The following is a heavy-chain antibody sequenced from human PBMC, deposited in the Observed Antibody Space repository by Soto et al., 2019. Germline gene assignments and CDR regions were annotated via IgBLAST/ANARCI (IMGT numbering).Heavy chain of an antibody. CDR3: ARHDRGGFRSGWANFDY. J-gene: IGHJ4*02. V-gene: IGHV4-59*08. Sequence: SETLSLTCTVSGGSISNYYWGWIRQPPGKGLEWVASISDTGSTAYKPSLKSRLTISIDTSKNQFSLTLSSVTAADTAVYYCARHDRGGFRSGWANFDYWGQGTLVTVSS. D-gene: IGHD6-19*01. CDR2: ISDTGST. CDR1: GGSISNYY.